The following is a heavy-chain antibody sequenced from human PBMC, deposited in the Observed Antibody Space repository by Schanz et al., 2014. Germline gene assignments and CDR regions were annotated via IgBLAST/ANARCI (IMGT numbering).Heavy chain of an antibody. CDR3: AREQIMAAAGLVDY. Sequence: QVQLVESGGGVVQPGRSLRLSCAASGFTFSSYAMHWVRQASGKGLEYVSAITRSGGGTYYSDSVKGRFTISRDNSENTLYLQMNSLRAEDTAVYYCAREQIMAAAGLVDYWGHGTLVTVSS. J-gene: IGHJ4*01. D-gene: IGHD6-13*01. V-gene: IGHV3-64*04. CDR2: ITRSGGGT. CDR1: GFTFSSYA.